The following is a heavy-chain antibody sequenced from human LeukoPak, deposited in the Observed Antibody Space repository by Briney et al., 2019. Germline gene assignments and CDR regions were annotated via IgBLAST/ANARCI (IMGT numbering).Heavy chain of an antibody. Sequence: SETLSLTCSVSGGSMGNFYWSWIRQPPGKGLEWIGYISYSGSTSSNPSLKSRVTMSLDTSKNHFSLNLISVTAAGTAVYYCARNPNCWSLDYWGQGVLVIVSS. D-gene: IGHD2-21*01. V-gene: IGHV4-59*01. CDR1: GGSMGNFY. CDR3: ARNPNCWSLDY. J-gene: IGHJ4*02. CDR2: ISYSGST.